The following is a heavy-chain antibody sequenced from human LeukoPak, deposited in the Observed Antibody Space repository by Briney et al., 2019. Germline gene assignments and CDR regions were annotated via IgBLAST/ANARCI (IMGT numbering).Heavy chain of an antibody. Sequence: GGSLRLSCAASGFTFSSYGVHWVRQAPGKGLDWVAVIPYDGSNKYYADSVKGRFTISRDNSKNTLYLQMNSLRAEDTAVYYCARENVDSSSVYYYGMDVWGQGTTVTVSS. V-gene: IGHV3-30-3*01. CDR1: GFTFSSYG. J-gene: IGHJ6*02. CDR3: ARENVDSSSVYYYGMDV. D-gene: IGHD6-13*01. CDR2: IPYDGSNK.